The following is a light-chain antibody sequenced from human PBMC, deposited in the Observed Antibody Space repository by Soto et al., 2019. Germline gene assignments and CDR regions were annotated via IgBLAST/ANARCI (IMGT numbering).Light chain of an antibody. CDR3: QQGHNWPLT. V-gene: IGKV3-15*01. CDR1: QSISTE. Sequence: EIVMTQSPATLSVSPGERATLSCRASQSISTELAWYQQKPGQPPRLLIYSASTSATGFPARFTGSGSGSEFSLTISGLQSEEFAVYYCQQGHNWPLTFGQGTRLEI. J-gene: IGKJ2*01. CDR2: SAS.